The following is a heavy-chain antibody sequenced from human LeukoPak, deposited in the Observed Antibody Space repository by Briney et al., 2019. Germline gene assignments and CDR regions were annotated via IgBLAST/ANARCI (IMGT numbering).Heavy chain of an antibody. V-gene: IGHV3-23*01. Sequence: GGSLRLSCAASGFTFSSYAMTWVRQAPGKGLEWVSGISGSGGRTYYADSVKGRFTISRDNSKNTLYLQMNSLRAEDTAVYYCGRDLVRGVKTLKWFDPWGQGTLVTVSS. CDR1: GFTFSSYA. J-gene: IGHJ5*02. D-gene: IGHD3-10*01. CDR2: ISGSGGRT. CDR3: GRDLVRGVKTLKWFDP.